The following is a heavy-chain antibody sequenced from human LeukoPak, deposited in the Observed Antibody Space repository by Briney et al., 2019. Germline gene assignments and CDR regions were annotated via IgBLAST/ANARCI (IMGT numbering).Heavy chain of an antibody. CDR2: IYYSGST. CDR1: GGSISSSSYY. CDR3: ARVRYCSSTSCYDKLGNWFDP. J-gene: IGHJ5*02. D-gene: IGHD2-2*01. V-gene: IGHV4-39*07. Sequence: SETLSLTCTVSGGSISSSSYYWGWIRQPPGKGLEWIGSIYYSGSTYYNPSLKSRVTISVDTSKNQFSLKLSSVTAADTAVYYCARVRYCSSTSCYDKLGNWFDPWGQGTLVTVSS.